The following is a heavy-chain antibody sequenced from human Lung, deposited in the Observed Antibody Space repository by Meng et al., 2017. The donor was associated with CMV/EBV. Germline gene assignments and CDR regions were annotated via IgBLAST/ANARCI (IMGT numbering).Heavy chain of an antibody. D-gene: IGHD6-13*01. J-gene: IGHJ5*02. V-gene: IGHV3-23*01. CDR3: ARGFSQYSTQNFFDP. CDR2: VSGSGSST. CDR1: GFTFSSYA. Sequence: GEXXKISCAASGFTFSSYAMTWVRQAPGKGLEWVSSVSGSGSSTYYASSLRGRLTISRDNSKNTLFLQINSLTIADTAVYYCARGFSQYSTQNFFDPWGQGTRVTVSS.